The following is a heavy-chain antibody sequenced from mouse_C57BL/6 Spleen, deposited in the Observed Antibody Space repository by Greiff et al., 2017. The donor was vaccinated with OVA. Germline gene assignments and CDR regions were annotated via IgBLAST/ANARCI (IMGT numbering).Heavy chain of an antibody. CDR2: ISDGGSYT. J-gene: IGHJ1*03. D-gene: IGHD3-3*01. CDR3: ARGGGTWYFDG. CDR1: GFTFSSYA. V-gene: IGHV5-4*03. Sequence: EVKLMESGGGLVKPGGSLKLSCAASGFTFSSYAMSWVRQTPDKRLEWVATISDGGSYTYYPDNVKGRFTISRDNAKNNLYLQMSHLKSEDTAMYYCARGGGTWYFDGWGTGTTVTVSS.